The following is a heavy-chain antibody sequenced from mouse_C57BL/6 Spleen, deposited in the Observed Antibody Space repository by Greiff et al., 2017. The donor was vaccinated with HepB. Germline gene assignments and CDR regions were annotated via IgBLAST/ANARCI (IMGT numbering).Heavy chain of an antibody. Sequence: VQLKQSGPGLVKPSQSLSLTCSVTGYSITSGYYWNWIRQFPGNKLEWMGYISYDGSNNYNPSLKNRISITRDTSKNQFFLKLNSVTTEDTATYYCASHYYDYPWFAYWGQGTLVTVSA. J-gene: IGHJ3*01. V-gene: IGHV3-6*01. CDR1: GYSITSGYY. CDR3: ASHYYDYPWFAY. D-gene: IGHD2-4*01. CDR2: ISYDGSN.